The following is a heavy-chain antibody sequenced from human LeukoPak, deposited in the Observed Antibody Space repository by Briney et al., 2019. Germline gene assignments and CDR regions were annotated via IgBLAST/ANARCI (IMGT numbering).Heavy chain of an antibody. CDR3: ARLQIVVVPAAIPKTGAFDI. D-gene: IGHD2-2*02. CDR2: INPSGGST. CDR1: GYTFTSYY. Sequence: ASVKVSCKASGYTFTSYYMHWVRQAPGQGLEWMGIINPSGGSTSYAQKFQGRVTMTRDMSTSTVYMELSSLRSEDTAVYYCARLQIVVVPAAIPKTGAFDIWGQGTMVTVSS. J-gene: IGHJ3*02. V-gene: IGHV1-46*01.